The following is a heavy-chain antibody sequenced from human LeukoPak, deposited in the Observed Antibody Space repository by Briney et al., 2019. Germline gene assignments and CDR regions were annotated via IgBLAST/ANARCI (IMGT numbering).Heavy chain of an antibody. CDR3: AKDQSALLWFGELVDY. D-gene: IGHD3-10*01. Sequence: PGGSLRLSCAASGFTFSSYAMSWVRQAPGKGLEWVSAISGSGGSTYYADSVKGRFTISRDNSKNTLYLQMNSLRAEDTAVYYCAKDQSALLWFGELVDYWGQGTLVTVSS. CDR2: ISGSGGST. V-gene: IGHV3-23*01. J-gene: IGHJ4*02. CDR1: GFTFSSYA.